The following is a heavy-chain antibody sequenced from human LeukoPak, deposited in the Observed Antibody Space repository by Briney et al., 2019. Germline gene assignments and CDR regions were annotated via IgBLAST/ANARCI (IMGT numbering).Heavy chain of an antibody. D-gene: IGHD2-21*02. J-gene: IGHJ4*02. V-gene: IGHV3-30*04. CDR2: ISYDGSNK. CDR3: ATVHCGGDCYYHLYYFDY. CDR1: GFTFSSYA. Sequence: PGGSLRLSCAASGFTFSSYAMHWVRQAPGKGLEWVALISYDGSNKYYADSVKGRFTISRDNSKNTLYLQMNSLRAEDTAVYYCATVHCGGDCYYHLYYFDYWGQGTLVTVSS.